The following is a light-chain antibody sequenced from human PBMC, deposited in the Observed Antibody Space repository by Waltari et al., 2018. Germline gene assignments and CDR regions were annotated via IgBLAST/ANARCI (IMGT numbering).Light chain of an antibody. CDR1: ILAKKY. V-gene: IGLV3-27*01. J-gene: IGLJ2*01. Sequence: SSELTQPASVSVSLGQTAVITCSGDILAKKYGRWFQQKPGQAPFLFIYKDIERPSGIPDRVAGSSSGTTLTLTISGAQVEDEAAYYCYSAADDHRVLFGGGTKLTVL. CDR3: YSAADDHRVL. CDR2: KDI.